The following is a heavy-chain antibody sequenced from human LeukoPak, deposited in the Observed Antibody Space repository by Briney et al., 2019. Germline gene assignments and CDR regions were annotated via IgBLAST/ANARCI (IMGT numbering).Heavy chain of an antibody. CDR3: ARERITMVRADAFDI. V-gene: IGHV4-30-4*08. CDR1: GGSISSGSYY. Sequence: SQTLSLTCTVSGGSISSGSYYWSWIRQPPGKGLEWIGYIYYSGSTYYNLSLKSRVTISVDTSKNQFSLKLSSVTAADTAVYYCARERITMVRADAFDIWGQGTMVTVSS. D-gene: IGHD3-10*01. J-gene: IGHJ3*02. CDR2: IYYSGST.